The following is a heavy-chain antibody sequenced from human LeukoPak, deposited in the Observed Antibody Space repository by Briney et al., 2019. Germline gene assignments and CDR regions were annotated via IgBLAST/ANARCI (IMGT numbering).Heavy chain of an antibody. CDR3: ARTLGYSSSWYPFDF. CDR1: GFTFSSYA. J-gene: IGHJ4*02. CDR2: ISSSSSTI. D-gene: IGHD6-13*01. Sequence: GGSLRLSCAASGFTFSSYAMSWVRQAPGKGLEWVSYISSSSSTIYYADSVKGRFTISRDNAKNSLYLQMNSLRAEDTAVYYCARTLGYSSSWYPFDFWGQGTLVTVSS. V-gene: IGHV3-48*01.